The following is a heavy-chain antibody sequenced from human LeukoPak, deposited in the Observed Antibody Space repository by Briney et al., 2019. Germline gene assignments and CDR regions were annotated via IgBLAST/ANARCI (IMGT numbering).Heavy chain of an antibody. V-gene: IGHV5-51*01. Sequence: GESLKFLCKGSGYIRTSYRLGWVRQMPGKGLEWMGIIYPGDSDTRYSPSFQGQVTISADKSISTAYLQWSSLKASDTAMYYCARLKGYYDSRGSLFDYWGHGALVTVSS. J-gene: IGHJ4*01. CDR2: IYPGDSDT. CDR1: GYIRTSYR. D-gene: IGHD3-22*01. CDR3: ARLKGYYDSRGSLFDY.